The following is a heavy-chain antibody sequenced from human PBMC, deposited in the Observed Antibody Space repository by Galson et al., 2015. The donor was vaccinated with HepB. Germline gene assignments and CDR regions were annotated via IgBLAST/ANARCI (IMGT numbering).Heavy chain of an antibody. J-gene: IGHJ5*02. Sequence: SLRLSCAASGFSFSDYYMSWIRQAPGKGLEWVSYITSSGSNIYYADSVKGRFTISRDNAKNSLYLQMNSLRADDTAVYYCARDYFSPYNSGNHWFDPWGQGTLVTVSS. D-gene: IGHD3-10*01. CDR1: GFSFSDYY. V-gene: IGHV3-11*01. CDR3: ARDYFSPYNSGNHWFDP. CDR2: ITSSGSNI.